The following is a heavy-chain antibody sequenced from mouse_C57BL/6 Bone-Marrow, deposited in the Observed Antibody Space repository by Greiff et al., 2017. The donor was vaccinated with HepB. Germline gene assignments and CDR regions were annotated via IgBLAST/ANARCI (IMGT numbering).Heavy chain of an antibody. CDR2: IRLKSDNYAT. D-gene: IGHD1-1*01. CDR1: GFTFSNYW. V-gene: IGHV6-3*01. J-gene: IGHJ2*01. CDR3: TGTTVVGYYFDY. Sequence: EVKVEESGGGLVQPGGSMKLSCVASGFTFSNYWMNWVRQSPEKGLEWVAQIRLKSDNYATHYAESVKGRFTISRDDSKSSVYLQLNNLRAEDTGIYYCTGTTVVGYYFDYWGQGTTLTVSS.